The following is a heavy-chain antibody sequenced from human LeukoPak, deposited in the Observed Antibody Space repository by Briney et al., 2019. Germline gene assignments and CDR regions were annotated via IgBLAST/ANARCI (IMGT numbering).Heavy chain of an antibody. V-gene: IGHV3-21*01. CDR3: ARDTPPGTTEYYYYGMDV. CDR2: ISTTSSYI. J-gene: IGHJ6*02. D-gene: IGHD1-7*01. Sequence: PGGSLRLSCAASGFIFSSYSINWVRQAPGKGLEWVASISTTSSYIYYADSVKGRFTISRDNAKNSLYLQMNSLRAEDTAVYYCARDTPPGTTEYYYYGMDVWGQGTTVTVSS. CDR1: GFIFSSYS.